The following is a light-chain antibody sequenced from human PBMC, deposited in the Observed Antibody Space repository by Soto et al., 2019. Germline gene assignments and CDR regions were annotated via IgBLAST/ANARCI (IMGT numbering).Light chain of an antibody. V-gene: IGLV2-14*01. CDR2: EVS. J-gene: IGLJ1*01. Sequence: QSVLTQPASVSGSPGQSITISCTGTRSDVGGYNYVSWYQQHPGKAPKVMIYEVSNRPSGVSNRFSGSKSGNTASLTISGLQAEDEADYYCSSYTSSRTYVFGTG. CDR1: RSDVGGYNY. CDR3: SSYTSSRTYV.